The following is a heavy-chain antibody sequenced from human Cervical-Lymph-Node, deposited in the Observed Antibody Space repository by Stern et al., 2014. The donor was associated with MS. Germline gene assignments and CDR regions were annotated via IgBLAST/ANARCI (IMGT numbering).Heavy chain of an antibody. Sequence: QLQLQESGPGLVKPSQTLSLTCTVSGGSISSGNYYWSWIRQPAGEGLEWIGRIYSSGSTQYNPPLQSRVTISAAPSTNPFSLRLSSVTAADTAVYYCARGNYDVLTDNGGHGFDIWGQGTMVTVSS. V-gene: IGHV4-61*02. CDR1: GGSISSGNYY. CDR3: ARGNYDVLTDNGGHGFDI. J-gene: IGHJ3*02. D-gene: IGHD3-9*01. CDR2: IYSSGST.